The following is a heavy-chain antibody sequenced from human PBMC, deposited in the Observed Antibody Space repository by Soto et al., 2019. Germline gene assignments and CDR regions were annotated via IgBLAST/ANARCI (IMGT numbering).Heavy chain of an antibody. CDR2: IDHSGST. J-gene: IGHJ3*02. Sequence: SETLSLTCAVYGGSFSGYYLSWIRQPPGKGLEWIGEIDHSGSTNYNPSLKSRVTISVDTSKNQFSLKLSSVTAADTAVYYCARGFYSSGWQSGDAFDIWGQGTMVTVSS. CDR1: GGSFSGYY. V-gene: IGHV4-34*01. CDR3: ARGFYSSGWQSGDAFDI. D-gene: IGHD6-19*01.